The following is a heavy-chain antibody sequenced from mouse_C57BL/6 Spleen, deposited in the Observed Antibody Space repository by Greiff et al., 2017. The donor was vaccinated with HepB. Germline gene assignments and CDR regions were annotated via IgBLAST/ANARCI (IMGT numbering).Heavy chain of an antibody. CDR3: ARFGGSY. D-gene: IGHD3-1*01. V-gene: IGHV1-42*01. J-gene: IGHJ2*01. CDR2: INPSTGGT. CDR1: GYSFTGYY. Sequence: VHVKQSGPELVKPGASVKISCKASGYSFTGYYMNWVKQSPEKSLEWIGEINPSTGGTTYNQKFKAKATLTVDKSSSTAYMQLKSLTSEDSAVYYCARFGGSYWGQGTTLTVSS.